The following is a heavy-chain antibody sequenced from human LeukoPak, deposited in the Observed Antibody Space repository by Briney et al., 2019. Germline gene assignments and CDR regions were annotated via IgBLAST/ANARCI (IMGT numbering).Heavy chain of an antibody. Sequence: PGGSLRLSCAVSGFTFSNYWMSWVRQAPGKGLEWVATINQDGSEKYFVDSVKGRFTISRDNAKKSLYLQMNSLRAEDTAVHFCASEGGNYDSSGHYQAYDAFDIWGQGTMVTVSS. CDR2: INQDGSEK. D-gene: IGHD3-22*01. V-gene: IGHV3-7*05. CDR3: ASEGGNYDSSGHYQAYDAFDI. J-gene: IGHJ3*02. CDR1: GFTFSNYW.